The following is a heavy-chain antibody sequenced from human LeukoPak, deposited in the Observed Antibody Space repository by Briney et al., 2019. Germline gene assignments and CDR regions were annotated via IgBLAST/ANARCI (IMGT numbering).Heavy chain of an antibody. CDR3: ARGKVGYGVDV. J-gene: IGHJ6*02. D-gene: IGHD3-10*01. CDR2: INGDGSST. CDR1: GFTFSAFW. V-gene: IGHV3-74*01. Sequence: GGSLRLSCAASGFTFSAFWMHWVRQVPGKGLVWVSRINGDGSSTSHADSVKGRFTISRVNAKNTLYLQMNSLRAEDTAVYYCARGKVGYGVDVWGQGTTVTVSS.